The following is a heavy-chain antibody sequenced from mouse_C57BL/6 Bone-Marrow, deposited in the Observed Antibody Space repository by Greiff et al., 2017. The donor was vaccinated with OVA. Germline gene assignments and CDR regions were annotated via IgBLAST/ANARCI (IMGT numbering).Heavy chain of an antibody. J-gene: IGHJ4*01. D-gene: IGHD6-2*01. CDR2: IRSKSNNYAT. CDR1: GFSFNTYA. CDR3: VRPSSPYYAMDY. V-gene: IGHV10-1*01. Sequence: EVQLQESGGGLVQPKGSLKLSCAASGFSFNTYAMNWVRQAPGKGLEWVARIRSKSNNYATYYADSVKDRFTISRDDSESMLYLQMNNLKTEDTAMYYCVRPSSPYYAMDYWGQGTSVTVSS.